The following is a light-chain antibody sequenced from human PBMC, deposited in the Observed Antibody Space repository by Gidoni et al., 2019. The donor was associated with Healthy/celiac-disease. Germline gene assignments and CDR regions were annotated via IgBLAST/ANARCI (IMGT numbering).Light chain of an antibody. Sequence: AIQMTQSPSSLSASVGDRVTITCRASQGIRNDLGLYQQKPGKAPKLLIYAASSLQSWVPSRFSGSGSGTDFTLTISSLQPEDFATYYRLQDYNYPRTFGQGTKVEIK. CDR2: AAS. CDR3: LQDYNYPRT. J-gene: IGKJ1*01. CDR1: QGIRND. V-gene: IGKV1-6*01.